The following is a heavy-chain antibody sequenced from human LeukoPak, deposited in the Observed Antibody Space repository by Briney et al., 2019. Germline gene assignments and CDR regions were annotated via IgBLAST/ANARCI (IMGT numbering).Heavy chain of an antibody. Sequence: PGGSLRLSCAVSGLTFSNYGMHWVRQAPGKGLEWVSFIRYDASNKYYADSVKCRFTISRDNSENTLYLQMNRLGVEDTAIYYCAGDFDYWGQGTLVTVSS. V-gene: IGHV3-30*02. J-gene: IGHJ4*02. CDR1: GLTFSNYG. CDR3: AGDFDY. CDR2: IRYDASNK.